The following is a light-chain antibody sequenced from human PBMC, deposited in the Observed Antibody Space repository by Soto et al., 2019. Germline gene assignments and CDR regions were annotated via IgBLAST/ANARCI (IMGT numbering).Light chain of an antibody. Sequence: QSVLTQPPSVSGAPGQRVTISCTGSSSNIGAGYDEHWYQQLPRTAPKLLIYGNSNRPSGVPDRFSGSKSGTSASLAITGLLAEDEADYYCQSYDRSLSALVHVFGNGTKLTVL. CDR2: GNS. CDR3: QSYDRSLSALVHV. CDR1: SSNIGAGYD. J-gene: IGLJ1*01. V-gene: IGLV1-40*01.